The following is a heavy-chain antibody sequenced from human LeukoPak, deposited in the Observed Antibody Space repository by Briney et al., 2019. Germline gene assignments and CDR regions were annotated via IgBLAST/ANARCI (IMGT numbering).Heavy chain of an antibody. J-gene: IGHJ6*03. Sequence: GGSLRLSCAASGFTFSSYAMSWVRQAPGKGLEWLSGISGSGGSTHYADSVKGRFTISRDNSKNTLLLQMNSLRAEDTAVYYCAKDGCSSSSCHANFYCYYYYHMDVWGKGTTVTVSS. CDR3: AKDGCSSSSCHANFYCYYYYHMDV. CDR1: GFTFSSYA. CDR2: ISGSGGST. V-gene: IGHV3-23*01. D-gene: IGHD2-2*01.